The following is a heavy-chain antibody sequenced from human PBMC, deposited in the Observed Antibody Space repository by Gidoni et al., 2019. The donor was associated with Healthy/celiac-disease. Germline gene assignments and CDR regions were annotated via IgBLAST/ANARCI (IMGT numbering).Heavy chain of an antibody. CDR3: ARVVSRGLRVRKYYFDY. CDR2: INHSGST. J-gene: IGHJ4*02. V-gene: IGHV4-34*01. CDR1: GGSFSGYY. Sequence: QVQLQQWGAGLLKPSETLSLTCAVYGGSFSGYYWSWIRQPPGKGLEWIGEINHSGSTNYNPSLKSRVTISVDTSKNQFSLKLSSVTAADTAVYYCARVVSRGLRVRKYYFDYWGQGTLVTVSS. D-gene: IGHD2-21*01.